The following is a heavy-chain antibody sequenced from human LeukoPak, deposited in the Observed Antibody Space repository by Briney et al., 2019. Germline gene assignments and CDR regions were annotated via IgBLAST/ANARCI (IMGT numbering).Heavy chain of an antibody. V-gene: IGHV3-30-3*01. Sequence: GGSLRLSCAASGFTFSSYAMHWVRQAPGKGLEWVAVISYDGSNKYYADSVKGRFTISRDNSKNTLYLQMNSLRAEDTAVYYCAREMRGGSGSFLVGYWGQGTLLTVSS. CDR1: GFTFSSYA. J-gene: IGHJ4*02. D-gene: IGHD1-26*01. CDR3: AREMRGGSGSFLVGY. CDR2: ISYDGSNK.